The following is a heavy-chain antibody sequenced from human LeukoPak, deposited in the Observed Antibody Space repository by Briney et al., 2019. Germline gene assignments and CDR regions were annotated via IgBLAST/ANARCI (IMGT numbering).Heavy chain of an antibody. J-gene: IGHJ4*02. CDR1: GFTFSIYA. D-gene: IGHD2-15*01. V-gene: IGHV3-23*01. CDR3: ARADCSGGSCYSRSPPPAFDY. CDR2: ISGSGGST. Sequence: PGGSLRLSCAASGFTFSIYAMSWVRQAPGKGLEWVAAISGSGGSTYYADSVKGRFTISRDNSKNTLYLQMNSLRAEDTAVYYCARADCSGGSCYSRSPPPAFDYWGQGTLVTVSS.